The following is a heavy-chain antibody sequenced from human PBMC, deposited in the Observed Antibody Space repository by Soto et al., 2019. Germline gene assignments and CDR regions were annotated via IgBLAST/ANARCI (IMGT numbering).Heavy chain of an antibody. Sequence: GGSLRLSCAASGFTSWDYHMSWIRQAPGKGLEWVSYISRSGDTIYYTDSVKGRFTISRDNAKNSLYLQMNSLRAEDTAVYYCVREGRSSVSCNTGCAFDMDVQGKTVNVS. J-gene: IGHJ3*02. V-gene: IGHV3-11*01. CDR2: ISRSGDTI. D-gene: IGHD2-2*02. CDR3: VREGRSSVSCNTGCAFDM. CDR1: GFTSWDYH.